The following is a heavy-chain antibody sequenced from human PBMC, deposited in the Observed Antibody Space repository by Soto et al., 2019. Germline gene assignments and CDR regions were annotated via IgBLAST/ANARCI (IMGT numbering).Heavy chain of an antibody. D-gene: IGHD3-16*02. Sequence: ASVKVSCKASGYTFTSYDINWVRQATGQGLEWMGWMNPNSGNTGYAQKFQGRVTMTRNTSISTAYMELSSLRSEDTAVYYCAYRIRLGELSSKAFGYWGQGTLVTVSS. CDR2: MNPNSGNT. V-gene: IGHV1-8*01. J-gene: IGHJ4*02. CDR3: AYRIRLGELSSKAFGY. CDR1: GYTFTSYD.